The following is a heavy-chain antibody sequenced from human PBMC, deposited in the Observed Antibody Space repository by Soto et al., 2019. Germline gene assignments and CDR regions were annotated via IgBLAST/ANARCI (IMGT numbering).Heavy chain of an antibody. V-gene: IGHV4-34*01. CDR3: AREVPTTIFGVVISSRWFDP. CDR1: GGSFSGYY. J-gene: IGHJ5*02. D-gene: IGHD3-3*01. Sequence: PSETLSLTCAVYGGSFSGYYWSWIRQPPGKGLEWIGEINHSGSTNYNPSLKSRVTISVDTSKNQFSLKLSSVTAADTAVYYCAREVPTTIFGVVISSRWFDPWGQGTLVTGSS. CDR2: INHSGST.